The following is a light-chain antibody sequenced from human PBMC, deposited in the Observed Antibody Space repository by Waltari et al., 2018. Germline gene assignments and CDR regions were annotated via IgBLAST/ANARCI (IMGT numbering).Light chain of an antibody. CDR1: QSVGRY. CDR3: QHYVSLPVT. V-gene: IGKV3-20*01. J-gene: IGKJ1*01. CDR2: DAS. Sequence: EIVLTQSPGTLSLSPGERATLSCRASQSVGRYLAWYQQKPGQAPRILIYDASSRATGIPDRFSGGGSGTDFSLTSSRLEPEDFAAYHCQHYVSLPVTFGQGTKVEIK.